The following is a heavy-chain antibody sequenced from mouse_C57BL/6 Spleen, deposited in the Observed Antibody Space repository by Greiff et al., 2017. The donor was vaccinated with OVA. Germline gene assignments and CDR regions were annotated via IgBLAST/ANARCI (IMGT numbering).Heavy chain of an antibody. CDR2: IHPNSGST. V-gene: IGHV1-64*01. CDR1: GYTFTSYW. D-gene: IGHD1-1*01. Sequence: QVQLQQPGAELVKPGASVKLSCKASGYTFTSYWMHWVKQRPGQGLEWIGMIHPNSGSTNYNEKFKSKAILTVDKSSSTAYMQLSSLTSEDSAVYYCARDYGSYYYAMDYWGQGTSVTVSS. J-gene: IGHJ4*01. CDR3: ARDYGSYYYAMDY.